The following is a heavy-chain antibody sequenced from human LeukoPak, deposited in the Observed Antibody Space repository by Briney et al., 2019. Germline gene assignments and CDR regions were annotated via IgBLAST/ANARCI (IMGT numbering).Heavy chain of an antibody. CDR3: AHRNTTMGNFDY. Sequence: ESGPTLVKPTQTLTLTCTFSGFSLSTSGVGVGWIRQPPGKALEWLALIYWDADKRYSPPLKSRLTITKDTSKNQVVLTMTNMDPVDTATYYCAHRNTTMGNFDYWGQGTLVTVSS. CDR2: IYWDADK. D-gene: IGHD5-18*01. CDR1: GFSLSTSGVG. V-gene: IGHV2-5*02. J-gene: IGHJ4*02.